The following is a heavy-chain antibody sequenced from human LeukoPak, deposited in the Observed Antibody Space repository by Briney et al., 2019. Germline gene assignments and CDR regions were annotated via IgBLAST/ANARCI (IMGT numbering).Heavy chain of an antibody. CDR3: ARDRRGEKDFDV. CDR2: ISGSGGST. J-gene: IGHJ3*01. CDR1: GFTFSSYA. Sequence: PGGSLRLSCAASGFTFSSYAMSWVRQAPGKGLEWVSAISGSGGSTYYADSVEGRFTISRHNSKNTVYLQMDNLRPEDTAVYYCARDRRGEKDFDVWGPGTMVTVSS. V-gene: IGHV3-23*01.